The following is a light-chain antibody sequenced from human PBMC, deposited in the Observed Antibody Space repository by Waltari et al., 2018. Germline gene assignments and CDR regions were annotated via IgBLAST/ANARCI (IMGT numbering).Light chain of an antibody. V-gene: IGLV3-19*01. Sequence: SSELTQDPAVSVALGQTVRITCQGDTLRTYSAGWYQQKPGQAPTPVNYGNNNRPSGLPDRFSGSRSGNTASLIITGAQAEDEAAYYCNSRDRRHNSMLFGGGTKLTVL. CDR3: NSRDRRHNSML. CDR2: GNN. J-gene: IGLJ2*01. CDR1: TLRTYS.